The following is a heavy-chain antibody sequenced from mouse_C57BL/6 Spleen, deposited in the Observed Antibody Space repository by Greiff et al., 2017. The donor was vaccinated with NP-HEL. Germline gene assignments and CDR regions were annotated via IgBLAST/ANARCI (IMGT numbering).Heavy chain of an antibody. CDR2: IYPGDGDT. V-gene: IGHV1-80*01. CDR1: GYAFSSYW. Sequence: QVQLQQSGAELVKPGASVKISCKASGYAFSSYWMNWVKQRPGKGLEWIGQIYPGDGDTNYNGKFRGKATLTAAKSSSTAYMQLSSLTSEDSAVYFCARSRTAQASFAYWGQGTLVTVSA. J-gene: IGHJ3*01. CDR3: ARSRTAQASFAY. D-gene: IGHD3-2*02.